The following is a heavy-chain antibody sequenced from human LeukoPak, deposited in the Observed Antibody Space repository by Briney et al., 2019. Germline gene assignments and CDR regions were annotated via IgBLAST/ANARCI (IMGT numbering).Heavy chain of an antibody. D-gene: IGHD4-17*01. CDR2: IYHSGST. Sequence: PSETLSLTCTVSGGSIGSYYWSWVRQPPGKGLEWIGEIYHSGSTNYNPSLKSRVTISVDKSKNQFSLKLSSVTAADTAVYYCARVSAGDYGDYPFDYWGQGTLVTVSS. CDR3: ARVSAGDYGDYPFDY. CDR1: GGSIGSYY. J-gene: IGHJ4*02. V-gene: IGHV4-4*02.